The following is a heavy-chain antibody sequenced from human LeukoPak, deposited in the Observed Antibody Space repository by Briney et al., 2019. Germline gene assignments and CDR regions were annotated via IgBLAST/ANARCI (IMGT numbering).Heavy chain of an antibody. D-gene: IGHD4-23*01. J-gene: IGHJ3*02. CDR3: ARGPNTSGNYRAFDI. CDR2: IYYNGDT. Sequence: SETLSLTCTVSGGSISSSLYYWAWIRQPPGKGLEWIGSIYYNGDTYYNPSLKSRVTISFDTSESQVSLHLTSVTAADTATYYCARGPNTSGNYRAFDIWGQGTMVTVSS. V-gene: IGHV4-39*07. CDR1: GGSISSSLYY.